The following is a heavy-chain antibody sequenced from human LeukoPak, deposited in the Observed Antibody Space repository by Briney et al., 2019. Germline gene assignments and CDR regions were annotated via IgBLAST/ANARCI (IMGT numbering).Heavy chain of an antibody. CDR2: IYYSGSI. J-gene: IGHJ4*02. CDR3: ARENPSGYYNRPIDY. D-gene: IGHD3-22*01. Sequence: SETLSLTCTVSGASISSYYWSWIRQPPGKGLEWVGDIYYSGSIKYNPSLKSRVTVSVDTSKNQFSLKLSSVTAADTAIYYCARENPSGYYNRPIDYWGQGTLVTVSS. CDR1: GASISSYY. V-gene: IGHV4-59*01.